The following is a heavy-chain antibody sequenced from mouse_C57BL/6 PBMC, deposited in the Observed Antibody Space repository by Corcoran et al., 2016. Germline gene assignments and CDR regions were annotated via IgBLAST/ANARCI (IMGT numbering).Heavy chain of an antibody. CDR3: ARRRDYDYDPYAMDY. V-gene: IGHV9-3*01. J-gene: IGHJ4*01. D-gene: IGHD2-4*01. Sequence: QIQLVQSGPELKKPGETVKISCTASGYTFTTYGMSWVKQAPGKGLKGMGWINTYSGVPTYADDFKGRFAFSLETSASTAYLQINNLKNEDTATYFCARRRDYDYDPYAMDYWGQGTSVTVSS. CDR1: GYTFTTYG. CDR2: INTYSGVP.